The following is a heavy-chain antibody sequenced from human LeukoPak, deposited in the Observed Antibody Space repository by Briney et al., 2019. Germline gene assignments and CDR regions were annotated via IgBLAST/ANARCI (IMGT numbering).Heavy chain of an antibody. Sequence: GGSLRLSCAASGFTVSSNYMNWVRQAPGKGLEWVSVIYSGGSTYYADSVKGRFTISRDNSKNTLYLQMNTLRAEDTAVYYCARRYSSGWWIDYWGQGSLVTVSS. CDR3: ARRYSSGWWIDY. D-gene: IGHD6-19*01. CDR1: GFTVSSNY. CDR2: IYSGGST. J-gene: IGHJ4*02. V-gene: IGHV3-53*01.